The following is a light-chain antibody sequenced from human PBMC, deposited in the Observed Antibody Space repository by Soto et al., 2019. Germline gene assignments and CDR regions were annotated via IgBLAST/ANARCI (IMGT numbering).Light chain of an antibody. V-gene: IGKV3-11*01. CDR3: QQRSSWPLT. CDR2: DVA. Sequence: EIVLTQSPATLSLSPGERATLSCRASQSISGYVAWYQQKPGQAPRLLIYDVANRAVGIPVRFSGSGSGTDFTLTISSLEPEDFAVYYCQQRSSWPLTFGGGTRVEVQ. CDR1: QSISGY. J-gene: IGKJ4*01.